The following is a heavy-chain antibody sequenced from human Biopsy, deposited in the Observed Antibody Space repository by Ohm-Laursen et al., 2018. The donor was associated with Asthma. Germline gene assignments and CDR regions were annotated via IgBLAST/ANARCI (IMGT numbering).Heavy chain of an antibody. CDR3: ARGPELDV. V-gene: IGHV4-34*01. Sequence: GTLSLTCYVYPGSFSGFFWTWIRQSPGKGLEWIGETNERGVTNNNPSLKSRVIISIDTYWNRVSLKLTSVTAADTAVYYCARGPELDVWGQGTTVTVSS. CDR2: TNERGVT. J-gene: IGHJ6*02. CDR1: PGSFSGFF.